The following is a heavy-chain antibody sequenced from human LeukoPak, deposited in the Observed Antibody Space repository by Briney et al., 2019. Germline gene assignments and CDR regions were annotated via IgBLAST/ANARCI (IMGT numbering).Heavy chain of an antibody. J-gene: IGHJ4*02. V-gene: IGHV1-69*13. CDR2: IIPIFGTA. D-gene: IGHD6-19*01. CDR3: ARGPRDRIAVATYFDY. CDR1: GGTFSSYA. Sequence: SVKVSCKASGGTFSSYAISWVRQAPGQGLEWMGGIIPIFGTAHYAQKLQGRVTITADESTSTAYMELSSLRPEDTAVYYCARGPRDRIAVATYFDYWGQGTLVTVSS.